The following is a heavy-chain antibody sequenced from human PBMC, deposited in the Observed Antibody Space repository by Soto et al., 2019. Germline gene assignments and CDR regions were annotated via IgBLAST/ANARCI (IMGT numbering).Heavy chain of an antibody. D-gene: IGHD1-26*01. V-gene: IGHV3-33*01. CDR2: IWLDGSNK. CDR3: ASEKLKGGVFDS. CDR1: GFIFSTYG. J-gene: IGHJ4*02. Sequence: QVQLVESGGGVVQPGRSLRLSCVASGFIFSTYGMHWVRQAPGKGLEWVAMIWLDGSNKYYADSVRGRFTISRDNSKDTLYLEMDSLSVDDTAIYYCASEKLKGGVFDSWVQGTLVSVSS.